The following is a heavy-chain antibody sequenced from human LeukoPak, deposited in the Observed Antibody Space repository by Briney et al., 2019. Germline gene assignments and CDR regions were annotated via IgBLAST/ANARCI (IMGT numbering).Heavy chain of an antibody. Sequence: PSETLSLTCTVSGGSISSYYWSWIRQPPGKGLEWIGYIYYSGSTNYNPSLKSRVTISVDTSKNQFSLMLSSVTAADTAVYYCARSAGYCSGGSCYFSGMDVWGKGTTVTVSS. D-gene: IGHD2-15*01. CDR2: IYYSGST. V-gene: IGHV4-59*01. CDR1: GGSISSYY. J-gene: IGHJ6*04. CDR3: ARSAGYCSGGSCYFSGMDV.